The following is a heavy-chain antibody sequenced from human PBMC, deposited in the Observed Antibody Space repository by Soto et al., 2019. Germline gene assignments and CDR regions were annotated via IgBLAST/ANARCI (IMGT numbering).Heavy chain of an antibody. V-gene: IGHV3-33*01. D-gene: IGHD2-2*01. J-gene: IGHJ6*02. CDR2: IWYDGSNK. CDR3: ARDPGVVVPAAAYGMDV. Sequence: QVQLVESGGGVVQPGRSLRLSCAASGFTFSSYGMHWVRQAPGKGLEWVAVIWYDGSNKYYADSVKGRFTISRDNSKNQLYLQMNSLRAEDTAVYYGARDPGVVVPAAAYGMDVWGQGTTVTVSS. CDR1: GFTFSSYG.